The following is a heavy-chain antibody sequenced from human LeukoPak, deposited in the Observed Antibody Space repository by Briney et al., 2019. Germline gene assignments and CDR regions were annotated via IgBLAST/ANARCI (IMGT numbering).Heavy chain of an antibody. CDR1: GYTFTGYY. CDR2: INPNSGGT. J-gene: IGHJ5*02. Sequence: SSVKVSCKASGYTFTGYYMHWVRQAPGQGLEWMGWINPNSGGTNYAQKFQGRVTMTRDTSTSTAYMELSRLRSDDTAVYYCARDTPTIEFDPWGQGTLVTVSS. D-gene: IGHD5-12*01. V-gene: IGHV1-2*02. CDR3: ARDTPTIEFDP.